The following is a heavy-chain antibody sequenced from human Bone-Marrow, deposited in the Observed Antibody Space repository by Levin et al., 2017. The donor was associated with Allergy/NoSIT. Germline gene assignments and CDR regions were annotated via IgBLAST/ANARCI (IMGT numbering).Heavy chain of an antibody. J-gene: IGHJ4*02. CDR3: ARESYSDFDSDY. V-gene: IGHV3-48*02. CDR1: GFTFSTYS. CDR2: INSDSNTI. Sequence: GGSLRLSCAASGFTFSTYSMNWVRQAPGKGLEWLSYINSDSNTIYYADSVEGRFTISRDNAKNSLYLQMNGLRDEDTALYFCARESYSDFDSDYWGQGTLVTVSS. D-gene: IGHD5-12*01.